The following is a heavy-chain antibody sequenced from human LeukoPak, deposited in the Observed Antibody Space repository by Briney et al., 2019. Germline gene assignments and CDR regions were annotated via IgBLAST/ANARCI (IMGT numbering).Heavy chain of an antibody. D-gene: IGHD3-10*01. Sequence: SQTLSLTCTVSGGSISSGGYYWSWIRQPPGKGLEWIGYIYHSGSTYYNPSLKSRVTISVDRSKNQFSLKLSSVTAADTAVYYCARSSPGPDAFDIWGQGTMVTVSS. CDR2: IYHSGST. V-gene: IGHV4-30-2*01. CDR3: ARSSPGPDAFDI. J-gene: IGHJ3*02. CDR1: GGSISSGGYY.